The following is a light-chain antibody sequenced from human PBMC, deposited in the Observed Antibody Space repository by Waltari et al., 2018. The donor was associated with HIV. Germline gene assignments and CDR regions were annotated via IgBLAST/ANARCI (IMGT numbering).Light chain of an antibody. CDR2: EVS. CDR3: CSYARSGIP. J-gene: IGLJ2*01. Sequence: QSALTQPASVSGAFGPSITISCTSTIRDVSSYKLVSWYQYHPVKAPKLSIYEVSKRPSGVSNRFSGSKSGNTAALTVSGLQAEDEVHYYCCSYARSGIPFGGGTKLTVL. CDR1: IRDVSSYKL. V-gene: IGLV2-23*02.